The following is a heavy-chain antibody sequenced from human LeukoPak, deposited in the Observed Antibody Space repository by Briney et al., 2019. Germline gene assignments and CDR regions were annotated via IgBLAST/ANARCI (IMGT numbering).Heavy chain of an antibody. J-gene: IGHJ6*03. CDR1: GYTFTSYY. V-gene: IGHV1-46*03. CDR3: ARDKGDCSTSCQGYHYSYVDV. CDR2: INPSGGST. Sequence: SVKVSCKASGYTFTSYYMHWVRQAPGQGLEWMGIINPSGGSTSYAQKFQGRVTMTRDTSTSTVYMELSSLRSEDTAVYYCARDKGDCSTSCQGYHYSYVDVWGKGTTVTVSS. D-gene: IGHD2-2*01.